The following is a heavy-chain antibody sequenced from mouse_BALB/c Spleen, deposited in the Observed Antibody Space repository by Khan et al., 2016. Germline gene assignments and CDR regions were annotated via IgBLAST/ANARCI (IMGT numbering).Heavy chain of an antibody. Sequence: QVQLQQSGAELMKPGASVKISCKATGYTFSSYWIEWVKQRPGHGLERIGESLPGSGRTNYNEKFRGKGTFTADTYSNIAYMQLSSLTSEYSAVHYCARTDRRGYFDYWGPGTTLTVSS. J-gene: IGHJ2*01. CDR2: SLPGSGRT. CDR3: ARTDRRGYFDY. CDR1: GYTFSSYW. V-gene: IGHV1-9*01.